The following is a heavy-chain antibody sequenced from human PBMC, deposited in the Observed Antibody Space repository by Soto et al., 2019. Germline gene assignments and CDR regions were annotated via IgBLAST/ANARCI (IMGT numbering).Heavy chain of an antibody. CDR3: ARDGSREYSSSSRWFDP. D-gene: IGHD6-6*01. Sequence: EVQLVESGGGLVKPGGSLRLSCAASGFTFSSYSMNWVRQAPGKGLEWVSSISSSSSYIYYADSVKGRFTISRDNAKNSLYLQMTSLRAEDTAVYYCARDGSREYSSSSRWFDPWGQGTLVTVSS. CDR2: ISSSSSYI. V-gene: IGHV3-21*01. J-gene: IGHJ5*02. CDR1: GFTFSSYS.